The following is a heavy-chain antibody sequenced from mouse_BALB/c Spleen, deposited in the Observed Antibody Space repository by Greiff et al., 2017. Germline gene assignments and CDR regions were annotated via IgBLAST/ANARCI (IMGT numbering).Heavy chain of an antibody. CDR3: ARSEGGYYGGFAY. CDR2: IYPGDGDT. CDR1: GYAFSSYW. Sequence: QVQLQQSGAELVRPGSSVKISCKASGYAFSSYWMNWVKQRPGQGLEWIGQIYPGDGDTNYNGKFKGKATLTADKSSSTAYMQLSSLTSEDSAVYFCARSEGGYYGGFAYWGQGTLGTVSA. V-gene: IGHV1-80*01. J-gene: IGHJ3*01. D-gene: IGHD2-3*01.